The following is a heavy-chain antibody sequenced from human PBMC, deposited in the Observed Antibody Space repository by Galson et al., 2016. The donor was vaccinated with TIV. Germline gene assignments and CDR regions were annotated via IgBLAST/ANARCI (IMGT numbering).Heavy chain of an antibody. CDR2: IIPLFGIV. CDR3: VRSGTYYYVSSGDN. J-gene: IGHJ4*02. D-gene: IGHD3-22*01. V-gene: IGHV1-69*04. Sequence: SVKVSCKASGGIFIGYGISWVRQAPGQGLEWMGRIIPLFGIVSYAQRFQGRVAIIADKSTGTTYMELSSLRSEDTAVYSCVRSGTYYYVSSGDNWGQGALVIVSS. CDR1: GGIFIGYG.